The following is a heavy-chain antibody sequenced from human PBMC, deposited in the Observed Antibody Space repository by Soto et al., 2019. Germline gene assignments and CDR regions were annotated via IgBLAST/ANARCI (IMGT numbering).Heavy chain of an antibody. J-gene: IGHJ6*03. D-gene: IGHD2-2*02. CDR2: INPNSGGT. Sequence: ASVKVSCKASGYTFTSYYMHWVRQAPGQGLEWMGWINPNSGGTNYAQKFQGWVTMTRDTSISTAYMELSRLRSDDTAVYYCARGGNNCSSTSCYKGDYYMDVWGKGTTVTVSS. V-gene: IGHV1-2*04. CDR1: GYTFTSYY. CDR3: ARGGNNCSSTSCYKGDYYMDV.